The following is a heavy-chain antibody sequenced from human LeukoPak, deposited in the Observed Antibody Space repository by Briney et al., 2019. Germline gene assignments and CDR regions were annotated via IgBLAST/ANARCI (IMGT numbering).Heavy chain of an antibody. CDR1: GFTFSSYS. V-gene: IGHV3-21*01. CDR2: ISSSSSYI. J-gene: IGHJ4*02. D-gene: IGHD2-15*01. Sequence: SGGSLRLSCAASGFTFSSYSMNWVRQAPGKGLEWVSSISSSSSYIYYADSVKGRFTISRDNAKNSLYLQMNSLRAEDTAVYYCAREDGGSSAFDYWGQGTLVTVSS. CDR3: AREDGGSSAFDY.